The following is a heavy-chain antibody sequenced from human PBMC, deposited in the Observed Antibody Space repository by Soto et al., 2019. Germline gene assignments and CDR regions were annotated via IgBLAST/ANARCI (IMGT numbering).Heavy chain of an antibody. Sequence: SGPTLGNPTQSLTLTCTFSGFSLSTSGMCVSWIRQPPGKALEWLALIDWDDDKYYSTSLKTRLTISKDTSKNQVVLTMTNMDPVDTATYYCARNVGISDNYYYYGMDVWGQGTTVTVSS. CDR3: ARNVGISDNYYYYGMDV. CDR1: GFSLSTSGMC. CDR2: IDWDDDK. J-gene: IGHJ6*02. D-gene: IGHD7-27*01. V-gene: IGHV2-70*01.